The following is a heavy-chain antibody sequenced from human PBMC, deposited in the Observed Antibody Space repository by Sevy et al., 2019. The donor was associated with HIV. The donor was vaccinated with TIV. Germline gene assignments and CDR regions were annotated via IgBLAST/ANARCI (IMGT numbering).Heavy chain of an antibody. Sequence: GGSLRLSCSTSGFTFRAYAISWVRQAPGKGLEWVGLIRNAPYGEATEYGASVEGRFFLSRDDSKSVAYLQMNSLYTEDTAVYHCSRWGRDYIRDYRGQGTLVTVSS. V-gene: IGHV3-49*04. D-gene: IGHD4-17*01. J-gene: IGHJ4*02. CDR3: SRWGRDYIRDY. CDR1: GFTFRAYA. CDR2: IRNAPYGEAT.